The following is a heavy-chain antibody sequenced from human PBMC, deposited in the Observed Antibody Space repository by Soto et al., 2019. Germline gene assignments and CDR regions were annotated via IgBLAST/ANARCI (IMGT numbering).Heavy chain of an antibody. CDR1: GFTFSSYG. V-gene: IGHV3-30*18. CDR3: AKGGDDYYYDSSGYAEPLDY. Sequence: LRLSCAASGFTFSSYGMHWVRQAPGKGLEWVAVISYDGSNKYYADSVKGRFTISRDNSKNTLYLQMNSLRAEDTAVYYCAKGGDDYYYDSSGYAEPLDYWGQGTLVTV. D-gene: IGHD3-22*01. CDR2: ISYDGSNK. J-gene: IGHJ4*02.